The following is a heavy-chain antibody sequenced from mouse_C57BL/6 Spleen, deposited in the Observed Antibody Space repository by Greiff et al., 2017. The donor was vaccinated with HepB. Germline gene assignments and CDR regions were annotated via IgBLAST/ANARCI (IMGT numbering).Heavy chain of an antibody. J-gene: IGHJ4*01. CDR2: ISDGGSYT. Sequence: EVKLMESGGGLVKPGGSLKLSCAASGFTFSSYAMSWVRQTPEKRLEWVATISDGGSYTYYPDNVKGRFTISRDNAKNNLYLQMSHLKSEDTAMYYCARDGVYAMDYWGQGTSVTVSS. V-gene: IGHV5-4*01. CDR3: ARDGVYAMDY. CDR1: GFTFSSYA.